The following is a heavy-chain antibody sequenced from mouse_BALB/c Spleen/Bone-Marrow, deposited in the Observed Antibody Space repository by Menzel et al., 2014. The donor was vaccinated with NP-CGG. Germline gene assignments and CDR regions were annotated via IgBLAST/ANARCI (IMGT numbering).Heavy chain of an antibody. V-gene: IGHV5-9*02. CDR2: ISSGGSYT. J-gene: IGHJ2*01. CDR1: GFAFSSYD. CDR3: ARPLTGAYFDY. Sequence: DVMLVESGGGLVKPGGSLKLSCAASGFAFSSYDMSWVRQTPEKRLEWVATISSGGSYTFYPDSVKGRFTISRDNARNTLYLQMSSLRSEDTALYYCARPLTGAYFDYWGQGTTHTVSS. D-gene: IGHD4-1*01.